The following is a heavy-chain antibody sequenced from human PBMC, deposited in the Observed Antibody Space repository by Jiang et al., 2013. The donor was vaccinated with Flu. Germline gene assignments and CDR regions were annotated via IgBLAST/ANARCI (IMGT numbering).Heavy chain of an antibody. CDR1: GFTFSSYG. V-gene: IGHV3-30-3*01. J-gene: IGHJ3*02. CDR2: ISYDGSNK. D-gene: IGHD1-26*01. Sequence: QLVESGGGVVQPGRSLRLSCAASGFTFSSYGMHWVRQAPGKGLEWVAVISYDGSNKDYADSVRGRFTISRDNSKNTLYLQMNSLRDEDTAMYYCARPPGVGATVWRDAFDIWGQGTMVTVSS. CDR3: ARPPGVGATVWRDAFDI.